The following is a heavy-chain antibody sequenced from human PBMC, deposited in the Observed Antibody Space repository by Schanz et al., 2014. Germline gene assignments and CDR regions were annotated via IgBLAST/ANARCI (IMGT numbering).Heavy chain of an antibody. CDR3: ARVHIATYHYNSPGAFDI. V-gene: IGHV1-18*01. D-gene: IGHD3-10*01. CDR2: INAHTGNT. Sequence: QLMQSGSEVRKPGASVKVSCKASGYIFCSHGMTWVRQAPGQGPELMGWINAHTGNTQYAQKFQGRVNMTRDTVTTTVHLELTRLRTDDTAIYYCARVHIATYHYNSPGAFDIWGQGTSVTVSS. J-gene: IGHJ3*02. CDR1: GYIFCSHG.